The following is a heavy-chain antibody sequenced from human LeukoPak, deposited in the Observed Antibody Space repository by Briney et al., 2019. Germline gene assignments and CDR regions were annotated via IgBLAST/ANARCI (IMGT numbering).Heavy chain of an antibody. CDR1: GFTFGSYA. Sequence: GGSLRLSCAASGFTFGSYAMHWVRQAPGKGLEWVAVISYDGSNKYYADSVKGRFTISRDNSKNTLYLQMNSLRAEDTAVYYCATKVYYYDSPADYWGQGTLVTVSS. J-gene: IGHJ4*02. D-gene: IGHD3-22*01. CDR2: ISYDGSNK. CDR3: ATKVYYYDSPADY. V-gene: IGHV3-30*04.